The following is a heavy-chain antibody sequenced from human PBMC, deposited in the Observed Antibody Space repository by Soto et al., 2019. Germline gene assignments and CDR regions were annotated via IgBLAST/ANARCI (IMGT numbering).Heavy chain of an antibody. CDR2: IIPIFGTA. D-gene: IGHD3-3*01. CDR3: ASRLRFLEWFRLGYYGMDV. J-gene: IGHJ6*02. CDR1: GGTLSSYA. V-gene: IGHV1-69*01. Sequence: QVQLVQSGAEVKKPGSSVKVSCKASGGTLSSYAISWVRQAPGQGLEWMGGIIPIFGTANYAQKFQGRVTITADESTSTAYMELSSLRSEDTAVYYCASRLRFLEWFRLGYYGMDVWGQGTTVTVSS.